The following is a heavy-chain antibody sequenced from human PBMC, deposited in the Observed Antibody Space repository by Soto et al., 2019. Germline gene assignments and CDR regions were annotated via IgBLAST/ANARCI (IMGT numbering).Heavy chain of an antibody. V-gene: IGHV3-30-3*01. Sequence: PGGSLRLSCSASGFTFSRYAMHWVRQAPGEGLDWVAVVSFDGSNEYYAESVRGRFTISRDTSKNTLYLQMNSLRPEDTAVYFCARPRMTTTTRYHGMDVWGRGTTVTSP. J-gene: IGHJ6*02. CDR2: VSFDGSNE. CDR1: GFTFSRYA. D-gene: IGHD4-17*01. CDR3: ARPRMTTTTRYHGMDV.